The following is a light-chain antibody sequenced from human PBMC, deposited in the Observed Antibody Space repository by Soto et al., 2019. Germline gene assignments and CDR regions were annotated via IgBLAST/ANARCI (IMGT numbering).Light chain of an antibody. CDR3: QSYDSSLSGSV. Sequence: QSVLTQPPSVSWAPGLRVTISCTGSSSNIGAGYDVHWYQQLPGTAPKLLIYGNNNRPSGVPDRFSGSKSGTSASLAIIGLQAEDEADYYCQSYDSSLSGSVFGGGTKLTVL. J-gene: IGLJ3*02. CDR2: GNN. V-gene: IGLV1-40*01. CDR1: SSNIGAGYD.